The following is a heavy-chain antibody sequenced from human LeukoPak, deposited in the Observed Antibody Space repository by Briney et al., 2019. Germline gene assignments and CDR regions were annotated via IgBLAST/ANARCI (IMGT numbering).Heavy chain of an antibody. CDR1: GFTFSDYR. D-gene: IGHD1-26*01. CDR2: IYSGGNT. V-gene: IGHV3-53*01. J-gene: IGHJ2*01. Sequence: GGSLRLSCAASGFTFSDYRMHWVRQAPGKGLEWVSIIYSGGNTYYADSVSGRFTISRDNSKNTVYLQMNSLRADDTAVYYCARSHILGYWYFDLWGRGTLVTVSS. CDR3: ARSHILGYWYFDL.